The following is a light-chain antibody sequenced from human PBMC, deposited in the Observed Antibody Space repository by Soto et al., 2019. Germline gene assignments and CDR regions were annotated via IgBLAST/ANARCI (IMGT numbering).Light chain of an antibody. J-gene: IGKJ4*01. V-gene: IGKV3-11*01. Sequence: EIALTQSPATLSLSPGERATPSCRASQSVGNYLAWYQQKPGQAPRLLIYDASNRAAGIPARFSGSGSGTDFTLTISSLEPEDFAVYYCQQHNNWPRALTFGGGTKVEIK. CDR2: DAS. CDR1: QSVGNY. CDR3: QQHNNWPRALT.